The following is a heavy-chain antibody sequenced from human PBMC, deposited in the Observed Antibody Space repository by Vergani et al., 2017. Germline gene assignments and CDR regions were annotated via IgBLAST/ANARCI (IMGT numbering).Heavy chain of an antibody. CDR2: IYYSGST. V-gene: IGHV4-39*01. CDR3: ARWSIAAAGKFDY. CDR1: GGSISSSSYY. Sequence: QLQLQESGPGLVKPSETLSLTCTVSGGSISSSSYYWGWIRQPPGKGLEWIGSIYYSGSTYYNPSLKSRVTISVDTSKNQFSLKLSFVTAADTAVYYCARWSIAAAGKFDYWGQGTLVTVSS. J-gene: IGHJ4*02. D-gene: IGHD6-13*01.